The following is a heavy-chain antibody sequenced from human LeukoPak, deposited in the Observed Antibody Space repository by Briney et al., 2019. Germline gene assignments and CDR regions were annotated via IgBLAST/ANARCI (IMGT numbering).Heavy chain of an antibody. CDR2: IYYSGST. CDR1: GGSIDSSSCY. J-gene: IGHJ3*02. D-gene: IGHD3-16*01. Sequence: ETVAPMGNVSGGSIDSSSCYWGWIRRPPGKGLEWIGSIYYSGSTYYNPSLKSRVTISVDTSKNQFSLKLSSVTAADTAVYYCAREGVVWYAFDIWGQGTMVTVSS. V-gene: IGHV4-39*07. CDR3: AREGVVWYAFDI.